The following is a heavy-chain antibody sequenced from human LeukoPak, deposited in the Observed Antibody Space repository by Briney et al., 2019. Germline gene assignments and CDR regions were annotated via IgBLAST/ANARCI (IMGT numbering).Heavy chain of an antibody. D-gene: IGHD3-10*01. J-gene: IGHJ4*02. CDR2: ISAYNGNT. V-gene: IGHV1-18*01. Sequence: ASVKVSCKASGYTFTSYGISWGRQAPGQGLEWMGWISAYNGNTNYAQKLQGSVTMTTDTSTSTAYMEQRSLRSDDTAVYYCARDYGPTHYYGSGTLLSPDYWGQGTLVTVSS. CDR1: GYTFTSYG. CDR3: ARDYGPTHYYGSGTLLSPDY.